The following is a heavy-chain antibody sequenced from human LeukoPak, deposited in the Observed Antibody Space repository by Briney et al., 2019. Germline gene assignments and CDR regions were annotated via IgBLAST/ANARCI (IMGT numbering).Heavy chain of an antibody. Sequence: PGGSLRLSCEATGFDISADYMTWIRQAPGKGLEWVAYIGPGGDAIYYGDSVKGRFTVSRENAKNTLYLEMNSLRVEDTAVYYCAREVVYYMDVWGKGATVIVSS. CDR3: AREVVYYMDV. J-gene: IGHJ6*03. CDR1: GFDISADY. V-gene: IGHV3-11*01. CDR2: IGPGGDAI.